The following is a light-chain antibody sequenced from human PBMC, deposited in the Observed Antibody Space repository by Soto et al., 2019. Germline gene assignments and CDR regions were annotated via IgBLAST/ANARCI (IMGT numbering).Light chain of an antibody. V-gene: IGKV3-20*01. Sequence: EIVLTQSPGTLSLSPGERATLSCRASQSISSNHLAWYQQKPGQAPRHLIVGAYTRTTGIPDRFSGRGSGTDFTLTISRLETEDFAVYYCQHYGSSPPVTFGQGTKLEIK. CDR3: QHYGSSPPVT. CDR2: GAY. J-gene: IGKJ2*01. CDR1: QSISSNH.